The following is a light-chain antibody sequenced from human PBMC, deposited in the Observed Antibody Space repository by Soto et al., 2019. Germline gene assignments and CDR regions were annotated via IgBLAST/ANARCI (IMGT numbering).Light chain of an antibody. Sequence: ESVLTQSPGTLSWSPGERSTLSYRASQSVSSRYLAWYPQTHGQAPRVXIYGASSRETGIPDRFVCRGAGADCTRPLSRLERGDVQVDYCPQYGSSPLTFRGGTKVDIK. CDR1: QSVSSRY. V-gene: IGKV3-20*01. J-gene: IGKJ4*01. CDR3: PQYGSSPLT. CDR2: GAS.